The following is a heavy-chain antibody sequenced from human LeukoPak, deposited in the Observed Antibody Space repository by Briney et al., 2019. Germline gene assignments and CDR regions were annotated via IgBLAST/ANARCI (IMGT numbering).Heavy chain of an antibody. CDR3: ARASGDYGEYFDY. Sequence: GRSLRLSWAASGXTFGSFAVHWVRQAPGKGLEWVAAIWYDGSNKYYADSVKGRFTISRDNSKNTLFLQMNSLRAEDTAVYYCARASGDYGEYFDYWGQGILVTVSS. V-gene: IGHV3-33*01. J-gene: IGHJ4*02. CDR1: GXTFGSFA. CDR2: IWYDGSNK. D-gene: IGHD4-17*01.